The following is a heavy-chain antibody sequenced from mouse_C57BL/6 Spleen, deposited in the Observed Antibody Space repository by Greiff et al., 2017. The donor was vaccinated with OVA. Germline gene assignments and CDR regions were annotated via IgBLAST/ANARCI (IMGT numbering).Heavy chain of an antibody. CDR1: EYEFPSHD. D-gene: IGHD3-2*02. CDR3: ARYDSSGYGFAY. J-gene: IGHJ3*01. V-gene: IGHV5-2*01. CDR2: INSDGGST. Sequence: EVKVVESGGGLVQPGESLKLSCESNEYEFPSHDMSWVRKTPEKRLELVAAINSDGGSTYYPDTMERRFIISRDNTKTTLYLQMSSLRSEDTALYYCARYDSSGYGFAYWGQGTLVTVSA.